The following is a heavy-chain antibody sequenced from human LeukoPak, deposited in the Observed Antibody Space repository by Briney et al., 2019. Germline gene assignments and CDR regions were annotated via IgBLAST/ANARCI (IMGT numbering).Heavy chain of an antibody. V-gene: IGHV3-30*04. CDR1: GFTFSSYA. J-gene: IGHJ4*02. Sequence: GGSLRLSCAASGFTFSSYAMHWVRQAPGKGLEWVAVISYDGSNKYYADSVKGRFTISRDNSKNTLYLQMNSLRAEDTAVYYCARGARYFDWDAPSDYWGRGTLVTASS. CDR2: ISYDGSNK. D-gene: IGHD3-9*01. CDR3: ARGARYFDWDAPSDY.